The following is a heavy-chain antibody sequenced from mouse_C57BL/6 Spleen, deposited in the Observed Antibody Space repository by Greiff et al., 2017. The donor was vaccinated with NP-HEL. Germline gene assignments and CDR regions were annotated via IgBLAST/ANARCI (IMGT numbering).Heavy chain of an antibody. CDR3: ASLGRDY. V-gene: IGHV3-6*01. D-gene: IGHD4-1*01. CDR2: ISYDGSN. J-gene: IGHJ2*01. CDR1: GYSITSGYY. Sequence: DVQLQESGPGLVKPSQSLSLTCSVTGYSITSGYYWNWIRQFPGNKLEWMGYISYDGSNNYNPSLKNRISITRDTSKNQFFLKLNSVTTEDTATYYCASLGRDYWGQGTTLTVSS.